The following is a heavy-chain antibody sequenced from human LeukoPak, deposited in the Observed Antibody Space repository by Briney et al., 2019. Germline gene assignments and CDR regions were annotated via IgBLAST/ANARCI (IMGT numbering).Heavy chain of an antibody. CDR3: ARRGGEAY. D-gene: IGHD3-16*01. CDR1: GFTFNNHA. V-gene: IGHV3-30-3*01. J-gene: IGHJ4*02. Sequence: GGSLRLSCAASGFTFNNHAMHWVRQAPGKGLEWVAVISSDGSNKYYADSVKGRFTISRDNSKNTLYLQMNSLRPEDTAVYYCARRGGEAYWGQGTLVTVSS. CDR2: ISSDGSNK.